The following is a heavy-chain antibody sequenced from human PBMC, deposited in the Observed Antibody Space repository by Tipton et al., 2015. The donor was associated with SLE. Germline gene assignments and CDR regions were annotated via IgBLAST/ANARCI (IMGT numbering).Heavy chain of an antibody. V-gene: IGHV3-43D*04. J-gene: IGHJ4*02. Sequence: SLRLSCAASGFTFDDYAMHWVRQAPGKGLEWVSLISWDGGSTYYADSVKGRFTISRDNSKNSLYLQMNSLRAEDTALYYCAKDGGLHLGELSLFDYWGQGTLVTVSS. CDR3: AKDGGLHLGELSLFDY. CDR2: ISWDGGST. CDR1: GFTFDDYA. D-gene: IGHD3-16*02.